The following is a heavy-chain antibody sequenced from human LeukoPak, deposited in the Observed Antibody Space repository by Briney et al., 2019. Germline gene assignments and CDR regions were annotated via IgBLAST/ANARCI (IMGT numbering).Heavy chain of an antibody. Sequence: PSETLSLTCTVSGGSISSYYWSWIRQPPGKGLEWIGYIYYSGSTNYNPSLKSRVTISVDTSKNQFSLKLSSVTAADTAVYYCARYYRFGELLYNRLPSRGMDVWGQGTTVTVSS. D-gene: IGHD3-10*01. V-gene: IGHV4-59*12. CDR3: ARYYRFGELLYNRLPSRGMDV. CDR1: GGSISSYY. J-gene: IGHJ6*02. CDR2: IYYSGST.